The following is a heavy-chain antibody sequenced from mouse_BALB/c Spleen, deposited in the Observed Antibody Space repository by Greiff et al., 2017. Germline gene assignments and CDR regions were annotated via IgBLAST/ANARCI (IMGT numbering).Heavy chain of an antibody. CDR1: GYSITSDYA. CDR3: ARNPYGYDAFAY. V-gene: IGHV3-2*02. CDR2: ISYSGST. Sequence: EVQLQQSGPGLVKPSQSLSLTCTVTGYSITSDYAWNWIRQFPGNKLEWMGYISYSGSTSYNPSLKSRISITRDTSKNQFFLQLNSVTTEDTATYYCARNPYGYDAFAYWGQGTLVTVSA. J-gene: IGHJ3*01. D-gene: IGHD2-2*01.